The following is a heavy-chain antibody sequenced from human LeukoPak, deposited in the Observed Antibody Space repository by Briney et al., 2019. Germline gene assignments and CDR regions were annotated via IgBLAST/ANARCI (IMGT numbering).Heavy chain of an antibody. CDR3: ARGPIVGATTLFPFEH. CDR1: GFTFSDYA. V-gene: IGHV3-23*05. J-gene: IGHJ4*02. D-gene: IGHD1-26*01. Sequence: PGGSLRLSCVASGFTFSDYAMNWVRQAPGKGLEWVSTFKTKYNQVYYAESVRGRFTIPTGNSKSTVYLQMNSLRAEDTAVYYCARGPIVGATTLFPFEHWGQGTLVTASS. CDR2: FKTKYNQV.